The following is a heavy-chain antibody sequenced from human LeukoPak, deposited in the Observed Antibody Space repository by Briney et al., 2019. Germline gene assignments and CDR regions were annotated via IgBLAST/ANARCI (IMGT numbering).Heavy chain of an antibody. Sequence: GGSLRLSCAASGFTFSDYYMSWIRQAPGKGLEWVSAITGSGGSTYYADSVKGRFTISRDNSKNTLYLQMNSLRAEDTAIYYCASRYCSGGSCYNRYYFDYWGQGTLVTVSS. CDR1: GFTFSDYY. CDR2: ITGSGGST. J-gene: IGHJ4*02. CDR3: ASRYCSGGSCYNRYYFDY. D-gene: IGHD2-15*01. V-gene: IGHV3-23*01.